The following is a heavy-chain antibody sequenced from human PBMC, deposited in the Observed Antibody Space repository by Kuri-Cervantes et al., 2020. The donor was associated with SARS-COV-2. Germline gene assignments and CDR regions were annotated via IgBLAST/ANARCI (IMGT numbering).Heavy chain of an antibody. V-gene: IGHV4-34*01. Sequence: SETLSLTCAVYGGSFSGYYWSWIRQPPGKGLEWIGEINHSGSTYYNPSLKSRVTISVDTSKNQFSLKLSSVTAADTAVYYCARVRLCFDYWGQGTLVTVSS. CDR2: INHSGST. D-gene: IGHD3-16*01. CDR1: GGSFSGYY. J-gene: IGHJ4*02. CDR3: ARVRLCFDY.